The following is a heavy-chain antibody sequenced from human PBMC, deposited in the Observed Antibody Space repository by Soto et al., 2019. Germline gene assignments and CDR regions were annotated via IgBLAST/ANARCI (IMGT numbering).Heavy chain of an antibody. D-gene: IGHD2-21*02. J-gene: IGHJ4*02. CDR1: GYTFTNFY. CDR2: INPTVGST. Sequence: QVQLVQSGAELKKPGASVSVSCKASGYTFTNFYIHWVRQAPGQGLEWMGGINPTVGSTTYAQRFQDRVTMTRDTSTSTVYMELSSLRSEDRAIYYCARLWCGGHCYFDYWGPGTLVTVSS. CDR3: ARLWCGGHCYFDY. V-gene: IGHV1-46*01.